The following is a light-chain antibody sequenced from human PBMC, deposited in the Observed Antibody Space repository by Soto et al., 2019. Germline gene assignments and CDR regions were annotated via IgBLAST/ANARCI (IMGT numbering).Light chain of an antibody. CDR3: QQSYSSPGT. CDR2: VAP. V-gene: IGKV1-39*01. Sequence: DIQMTQSPSSLSASVGDSVTITCRASQNIETYLNWYQVKPGKAPKLLLSVAPGFQGEVPSYFSGSGSGTDFTLNISSLQPEDFATYYCQQSYSSPGTFGQGTKVDIK. J-gene: IGKJ1*01. CDR1: QNIETY.